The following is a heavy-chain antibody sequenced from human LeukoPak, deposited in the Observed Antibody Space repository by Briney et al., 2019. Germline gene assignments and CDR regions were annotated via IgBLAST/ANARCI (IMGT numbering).Heavy chain of an antibody. J-gene: IGHJ4*02. Sequence: SETLSLTCTVSGGSISSSSYYWGWIRQPPGKGLGWIGSIYYSGSTYYNPSLKSRVTISVDTSKNQFSLKLSSVTAADTAVYYCARYYYGSGSYYPFDYWGQGTLVTVSS. D-gene: IGHD3-10*01. CDR2: IYYSGST. CDR3: ARYYYGSGSYYPFDY. CDR1: GGSISSSSYY. V-gene: IGHV4-39*07.